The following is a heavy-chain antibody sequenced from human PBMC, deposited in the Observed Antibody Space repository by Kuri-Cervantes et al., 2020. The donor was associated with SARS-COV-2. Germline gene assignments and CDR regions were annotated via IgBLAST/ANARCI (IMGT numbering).Heavy chain of an antibody. CDR1: GYTFTHYY. Sequence: DSVKVSCKTSGYTFTHYYIHWVRQAPGQGLEWLGWISVWNRNTDYAQKVQGRVTMTTDTSTSTAYMELRSLRSDDTAVYFCARGYYSHFDYWGQGTLVTVSS. D-gene: IGHD1-26*01. CDR2: ISVWNRNT. J-gene: IGHJ4*02. CDR3: ARGYYSHFDY. V-gene: IGHV1-18*04.